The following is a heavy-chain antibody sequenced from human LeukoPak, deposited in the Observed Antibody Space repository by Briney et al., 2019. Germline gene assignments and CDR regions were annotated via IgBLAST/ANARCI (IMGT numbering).Heavy chain of an antibody. CDR3: ARSYDILTGYSFDY. Sequence: GASVKVSCKVSGYTLTELSMHWVRQAPGKGLEWMGGFDPEDGETIYAQKFQGRVTMTEDTSTDTAYMELSSLRSEDTAVYYCARSYDILTGYSFDYWGQGTLVTVSS. D-gene: IGHD3-9*01. J-gene: IGHJ4*02. CDR1: GYTLTELS. V-gene: IGHV1-24*01. CDR2: FDPEDGET.